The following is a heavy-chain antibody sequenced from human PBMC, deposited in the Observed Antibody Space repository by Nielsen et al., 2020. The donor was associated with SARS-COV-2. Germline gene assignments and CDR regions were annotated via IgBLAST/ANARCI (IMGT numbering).Heavy chain of an antibody. V-gene: IGHV5-51*01. CDR2: IYPGDSDT. D-gene: IGHD2-15*01. Sequence: VRQMPGKGLEWMGIIYPGDSDTRYSPSFQGQVTISADKSISTAYLQWSSLKASDTAMYYCARMGNVSGGRTASKYYYYGMDVWGQGTTVTVSS. J-gene: IGHJ6*02. CDR3: ARMGNVSGGRTASKYYYYGMDV.